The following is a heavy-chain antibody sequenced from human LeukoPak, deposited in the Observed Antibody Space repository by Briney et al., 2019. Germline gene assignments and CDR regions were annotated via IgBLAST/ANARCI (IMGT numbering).Heavy chain of an antibody. J-gene: IGHJ4*02. D-gene: IGHD3-16*01. Sequence: GGSLRLSCAASGFTFRNYEMNWVRQAPGKGLEWVSYISSSGSTIYYADSVQGRFTISRDNAKNSLYLQMSSLRVEDTAVYYCARNDYNFDYWGQGTLVTVSS. V-gene: IGHV3-48*03. CDR1: GFTFRNYE. CDR3: ARNDYNFDY. CDR2: ISSSGSTI.